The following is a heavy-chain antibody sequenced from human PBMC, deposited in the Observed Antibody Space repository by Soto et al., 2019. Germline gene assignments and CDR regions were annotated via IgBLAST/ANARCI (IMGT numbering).Heavy chain of an antibody. CDR3: ARDSRFRGYNYSGMDV. D-gene: IGHD3-3*01. V-gene: IGHV4-4*07. CDR2: IYFSGNT. CDR1: GGSISSYY. Sequence: PSETLSLTXTVSGGSISSYYWSWIRQPAGKGLEWIGRIYFSGNTKYNPSLKSRVTMSVDTSKNQFSLNLSSMTAADTAVYYCARDSRFRGYNYSGMDVWGQGTTVTVSS. J-gene: IGHJ6*02.